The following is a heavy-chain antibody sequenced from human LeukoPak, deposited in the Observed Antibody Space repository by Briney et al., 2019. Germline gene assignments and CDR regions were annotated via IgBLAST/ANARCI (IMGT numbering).Heavy chain of an antibody. CDR1: GFTFDDYG. D-gene: IGHD4-17*01. V-gene: IGHV3-20*04. CDR3: ARGDGVTTLGAFDI. Sequence: GGSLRLSCAASGFTFDDYGMSWVRQAPGKGLEWVSGINWNGGSTGYADSVKGRFTISRDNAKNSLYLQMNSLRAEDTALYYCARGDGVTTLGAFDIWGQGTMVTVSS. J-gene: IGHJ3*02. CDR2: INWNGGST.